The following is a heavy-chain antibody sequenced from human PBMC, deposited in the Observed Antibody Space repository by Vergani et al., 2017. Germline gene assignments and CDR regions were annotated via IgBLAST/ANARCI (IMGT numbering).Heavy chain of an antibody. J-gene: IGHJ4*02. CDR3: AREKVKALYATNLYYFDY. CDR1: GGTFSSYA. CDR2: IIPIFGTA. Sequence: QVQLVQSGAEVKKPGSSVKVSCKASGGTFSSYAISWVRQAPGQGLEWMGGIIPIFGTANYAQKFQGRVTITADESTSTAYMELSSLRSEDTAVYYCAREKVKALYATNLYYFDYWGQGTLVTVSS. V-gene: IGHV1-69*01. D-gene: IGHD2-21*01.